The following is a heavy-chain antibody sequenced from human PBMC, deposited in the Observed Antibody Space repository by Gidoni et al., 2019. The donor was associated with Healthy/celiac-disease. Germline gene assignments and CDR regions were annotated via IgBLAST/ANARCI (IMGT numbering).Heavy chain of an antibody. D-gene: IGHD2-15*01. V-gene: IGHV3-30*18. CDR1: GFTFSSYG. CDR3: AKEAWYCSGGSCFPPLDY. Sequence: QVQLVESGGGVVQPGRSLRLSCAASGFTFSSYGMHWVRQAPGKGLEWVAVISYDGSNKYYADSVKGRFTISRDNSKNTLYLQMNSLRAEDTAVYYCAKEAWYCSGGSCFPPLDYWGQGTLVTVSS. J-gene: IGHJ4*02. CDR2: ISYDGSNK.